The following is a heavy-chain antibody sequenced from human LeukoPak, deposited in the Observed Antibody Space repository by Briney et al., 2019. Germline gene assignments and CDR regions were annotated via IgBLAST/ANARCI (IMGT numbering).Heavy chain of an antibody. CDR3: ARGLRYFDWSQNWFDP. D-gene: IGHD3-9*01. V-gene: IGHV3-33*01. CDR2: ICYDGNTK. J-gene: IGHJ5*02. CDR1: GFSFSRYG. Sequence: GSSLRLSCAASGFSFSRYGMHWVRQAPGKGLEWVAVICYDGNTKYYADSVKGRFTISRDNSKNILYLQMNSLRAEDTAVYYCARGLRYFDWSQNWFDPWGQGTLVTVSS.